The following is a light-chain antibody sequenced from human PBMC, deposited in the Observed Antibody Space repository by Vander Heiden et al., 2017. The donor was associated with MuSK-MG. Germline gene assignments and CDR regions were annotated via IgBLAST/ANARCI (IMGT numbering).Light chain of an antibody. V-gene: IGKV1-39*01. Sequence: DIQMTQSPSSLSASVGDRVTITCRASQSISSYLNWYQQKPGKAPKLLIYAASSLQSGVPSRFSGSGSGTDFTLTISSLQPEDFATYYCQQSDRTPRFGQGTKVEIK. CDR3: QQSDRTPR. J-gene: IGKJ1*01. CDR1: QSISSY. CDR2: AAS.